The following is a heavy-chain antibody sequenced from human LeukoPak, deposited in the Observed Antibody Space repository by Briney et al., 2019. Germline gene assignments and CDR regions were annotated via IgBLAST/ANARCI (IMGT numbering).Heavy chain of an antibody. Sequence: GGSLRLSCAASGFTVSSYSMNWVRQAPGKGLEWVSSISSSSSYIYYADSVKGRFTISRDNAKNSLYLQMNSLRAEDTAVYYCARDHDEVAIYYYYGMDVWGQGTTVTVSS. CDR1: GFTVSSYS. CDR3: ARDHDEVAIYYYYGMDV. D-gene: IGHD2-15*01. J-gene: IGHJ6*02. V-gene: IGHV3-21*01. CDR2: ISSSSSYI.